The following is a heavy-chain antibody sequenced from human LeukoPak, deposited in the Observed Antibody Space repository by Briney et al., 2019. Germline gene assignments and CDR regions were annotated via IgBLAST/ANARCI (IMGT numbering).Heavy chain of an antibody. CDR2: ISYDGSNK. J-gene: IGHJ4*02. CDR1: GFTFSSYA. Sequence: GGSLRLSCAASGFTFSSYAMHWVRQAPGKGLEWVAVISYDGSNKYYADSVKGRFTISRDNSKNTLYLQMNSLRAEDTAVYYCARDGGGLWFGEKNPFDYWGQGTLVTVSS. D-gene: IGHD3-10*01. CDR3: ARDGGGLWFGEKNPFDY. V-gene: IGHV3-30-3*01.